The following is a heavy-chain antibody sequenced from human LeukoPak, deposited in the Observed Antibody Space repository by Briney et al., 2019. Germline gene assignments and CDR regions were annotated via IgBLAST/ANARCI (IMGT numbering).Heavy chain of an antibody. Sequence: SETLSLTCTVSGGSISSYYWSWIRQPPGKGLEWIGYIYYSGSTNYNPSLKRRVTISVDTSKNQFSLKLSSVTAADTAVYYCASFYGDYPVFDYWGQGTLVTVSS. J-gene: IGHJ4*02. V-gene: IGHV4-59*01. CDR2: IYYSGST. D-gene: IGHD4-17*01. CDR3: ASFYGDYPVFDY. CDR1: GGSISSYY.